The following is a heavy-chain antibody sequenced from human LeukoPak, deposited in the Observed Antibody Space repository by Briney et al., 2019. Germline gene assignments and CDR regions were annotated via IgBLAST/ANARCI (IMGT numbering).Heavy chain of an antibody. Sequence: PGGSLRLSCAASGFTFSSYSMNWVRQAPGKGLEWVSSISSSSSYIYYADSVKGRFTISRDSAKNSLYLQMNSLRAEDTAVYYCARGVVATISPLDYWGQGTLVTVSS. D-gene: IGHD5-12*01. CDR2: ISSSSSYI. CDR1: GFTFSSYS. J-gene: IGHJ4*02. V-gene: IGHV3-21*01. CDR3: ARGVVATISPLDY.